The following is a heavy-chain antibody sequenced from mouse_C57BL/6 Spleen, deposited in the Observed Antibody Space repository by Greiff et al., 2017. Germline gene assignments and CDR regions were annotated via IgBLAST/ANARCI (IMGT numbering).Heavy chain of an antibody. Sequence: EVQLQQSGPELVKPGASVKISCKASGYSFTGYYMNWVKQSPEKSLEWIGEINPSTGGTTYNQKFKAKATLTVDKSSSTAYMQLQRLTSEDSAVYYCARKGGPYYAMDYWGQGTSVTVSS. CDR1: GYSFTGYY. CDR2: INPSTGGT. V-gene: IGHV1-42*01. J-gene: IGHJ4*01. CDR3: ARKGGPYYAMDY. D-gene: IGHD3-3*01.